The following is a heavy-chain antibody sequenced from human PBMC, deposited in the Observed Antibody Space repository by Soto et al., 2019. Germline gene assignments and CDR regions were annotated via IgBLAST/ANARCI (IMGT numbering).Heavy chain of an antibody. V-gene: IGHV3-23*01. CDR3: AKDLDSSGWYDAFDI. J-gene: IGHJ3*02. D-gene: IGHD6-19*01. Sequence: GGSLRLSCAASGFTFSSYAMGWVRQAPGKGLEWVSAISGSGGSTYYADSVKGRFTISRDNSKNTLYLQMNSLRAEDTAVYYCAKDLDSSGWYDAFDIWGQGTMVTVSS. CDR2: ISGSGGST. CDR1: GFTFSSYA.